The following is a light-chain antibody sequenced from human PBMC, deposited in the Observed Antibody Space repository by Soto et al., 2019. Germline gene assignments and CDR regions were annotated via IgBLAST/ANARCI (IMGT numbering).Light chain of an antibody. CDR3: QQSYSTPRT. Sequence: QMTQSPSSLSASVGARFTITCRASQSISSYLNWYQQKPGKAPKLLIYAASSLQSGVPSRFSGSGSGTDFTLTISSLQPEDFATYYCQQSYSTPRTFGQGTTVDIK. J-gene: IGKJ1*01. V-gene: IGKV1-39*01. CDR2: AAS. CDR1: QSISSY.